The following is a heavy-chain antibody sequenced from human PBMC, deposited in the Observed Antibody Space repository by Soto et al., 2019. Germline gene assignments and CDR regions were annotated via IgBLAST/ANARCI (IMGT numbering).Heavy chain of an antibody. D-gene: IGHD6-19*01. CDR1: GFTFSSYG. CDR3: ARDDIPGRAVAIYGMDV. Sequence: QVQLVESGGGVVQPGRSLRLSCAASGFTFSSYGMHWVRQAPGKGLEWVAVIWYDGSNKYYADPVKGRFTISRDNSKNTLYLQINSLRAEDTAVYYCARDDIPGRAVAIYGMDVWGQGTTVTVSS. CDR2: IWYDGSNK. J-gene: IGHJ6*02. V-gene: IGHV3-33*08.